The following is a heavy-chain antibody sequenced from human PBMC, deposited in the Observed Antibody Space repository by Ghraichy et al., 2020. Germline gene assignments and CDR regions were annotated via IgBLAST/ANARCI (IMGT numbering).Heavy chain of an antibody. CDR1: GYPFRSYY. D-gene: IGHD6-19*01. V-gene: IGHV1-46*03. J-gene: IGHJ4*02. CDR2: INPSGGTT. CDR3: ARGCSGCSVDY. Sequence: ASVKVSCKVSGYPFRSYYIHWVRLSPRQGLEWMGIINPSGGTTSYAQKFQGRVTMTRDTSTSTVYMELSSLRSEDTAVYYCARGCSGCSVDYWGQGTLVTVSS.